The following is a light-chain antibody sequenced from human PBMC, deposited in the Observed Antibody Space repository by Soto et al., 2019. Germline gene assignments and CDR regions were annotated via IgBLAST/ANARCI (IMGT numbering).Light chain of an antibody. CDR3: QSYDRSLSSPI. Sequence: QSALTQPASVSGSPGQSITISCTGTSSDVGSYNYVSWYQQHPGKAPKLMIYEVSNRPSGVSSRFSGSKSGNTASLTISGLQAEDEADYYCQSYDRSLSSPIFGGGTKLTVL. V-gene: IGLV2-14*01. J-gene: IGLJ2*01. CDR2: EVS. CDR1: SSDVGSYNY.